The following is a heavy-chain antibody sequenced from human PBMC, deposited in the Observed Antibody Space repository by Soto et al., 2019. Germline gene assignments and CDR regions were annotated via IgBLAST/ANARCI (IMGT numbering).Heavy chain of an antibody. CDR1: GGSFSGYY. J-gene: IGHJ4*02. D-gene: IGHD4-17*01. CDR2: INHSGST. CDR3: ARHDYGDYLYDY. V-gene: IGHV4-34*01. Sequence: SQTLSLTCAVYGGSFSGYYWSWIRQPPGKGLEWIGEINHSGSTNYNPSLKSRVTISVDTSKNQFSLKLSSVTAADTAVYYCARHDYGDYLYDYWGQGTLVTGSS.